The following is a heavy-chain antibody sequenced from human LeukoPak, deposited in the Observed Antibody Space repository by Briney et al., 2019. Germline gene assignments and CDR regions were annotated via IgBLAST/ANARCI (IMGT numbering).Heavy chain of an antibody. CDR2: IFPSGGEI. CDR3: VKPLGGYCSSTNCYFDSFDY. J-gene: IGHJ4*02. D-gene: IGHD2-2*01. Sequence: PGGSLRLSCAASGFTFSTFAMLWVRQPPGKGLEWVSSIFPSGGEIHYADSVKGRFTISRDNSKNTLYLQMNSLSAEDTAVYYCVKPLGGYCSSTNCYFDSFDYWGQGTLVTVSS. V-gene: IGHV3-23*01. CDR1: GFTFSTFA.